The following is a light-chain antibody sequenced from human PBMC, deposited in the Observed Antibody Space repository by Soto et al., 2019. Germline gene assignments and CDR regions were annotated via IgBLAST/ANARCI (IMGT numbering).Light chain of an antibody. CDR2: DAT. J-gene: IGKJ5*01. CDR1: QGISDF. CDR3: QQYDSYPIT. V-gene: IGKV1-27*01. Sequence: DIQMTHNPSSLCGSGEDRRTITCRASQGISDFLAWYQQKPGKAPQLLIYDATTLQSGVPSRFSGSGSGTDFTLTIASLQPEDVATYYCQQYDSYPITFGQGTRLEIK.